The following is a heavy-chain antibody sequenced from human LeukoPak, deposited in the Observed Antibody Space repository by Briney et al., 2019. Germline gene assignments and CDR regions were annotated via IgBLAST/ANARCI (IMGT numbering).Heavy chain of an antibody. CDR1: GFTFSSYG. J-gene: IGHJ4*02. D-gene: IGHD3-22*01. Sequence: PGGSLRLSCAASGFTFSSYGMHWVRQAPGKGLEWVAFIRYDGSNKYYADSVKGRFTISRDNSTNTLYLQMNSLRAEDTAVYYCAKGKEDYYDSSGPFGYWGQGTLVTVSS. CDR3: AKGKEDYYDSSGPFGY. CDR2: IRYDGSNK. V-gene: IGHV3-30*02.